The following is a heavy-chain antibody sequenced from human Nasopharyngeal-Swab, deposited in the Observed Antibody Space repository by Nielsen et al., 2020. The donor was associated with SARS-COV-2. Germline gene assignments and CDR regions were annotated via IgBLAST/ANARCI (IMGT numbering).Heavy chain of an antibody. CDR1: GYTFTGYY. CDR2: INPNSGGT. J-gene: IGHJ3*02. V-gene: IGHV1-2*04. D-gene: IGHD3-22*01. CDR3: ARVRYYYDSHGAFDI. Sequence: ASANVSCKASGYTFTGYYMHWVRQAPGQGLEWMGWINPNSGGTNYAQKFQGWVTMTRDTSISTAYMELSRLRSDDTAVYYCARVRYYYDSHGAFDIWGQGTMVTVSS.